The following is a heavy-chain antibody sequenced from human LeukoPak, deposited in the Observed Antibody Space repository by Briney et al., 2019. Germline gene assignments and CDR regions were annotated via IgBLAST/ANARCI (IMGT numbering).Heavy chain of an antibody. D-gene: IGHD4-17*01. Sequence: SETLSLTCAVYGGSFSGYYWSWIRQPPGKGLEWIGEINHSGSTNYNPSLKSRVTISVDTSKNQFSLKLSSVTAADTAVCYCARSYGDTDYWGQGTLVTVSS. V-gene: IGHV4-34*01. CDR3: ARSYGDTDY. CDR2: INHSGST. J-gene: IGHJ4*02. CDR1: GGSFSGYY.